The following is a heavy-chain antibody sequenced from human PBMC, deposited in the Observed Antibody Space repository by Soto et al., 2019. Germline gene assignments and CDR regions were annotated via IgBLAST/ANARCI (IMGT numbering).Heavy chain of an antibody. Sequence: VGSLRLSCAAAGCDFEDYAMHWVRQFPGKGLEWVSLTNSDGTDSYYMDSVKGRFTISRDNAKSTLYLQMDRLRPEDTALYFCAKSLYYYASSPLDHWGQGTLVTVSS. V-gene: IGHV3-43D*04. CDR3: AKSLYYYASSPLDH. D-gene: IGHD3-22*01. CDR1: GCDFEDYA. J-gene: IGHJ4*02. CDR2: TNSDGTDS.